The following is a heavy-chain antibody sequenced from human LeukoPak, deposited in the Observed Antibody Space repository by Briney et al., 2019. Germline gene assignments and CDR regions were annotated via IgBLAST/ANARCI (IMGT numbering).Heavy chain of an antibody. J-gene: IGHJ5*02. CDR2: ISGSGGGT. D-gene: IGHD4-23*01. CDR1: GFTFSSDA. CDR3: AKGSVGTTRGFDP. Sequence: GGSLRLSCAASGFTFSSDAMSWVRQAPGKGLEWVSSISGSGGGTEYADSVKGRFTISRDNSKNTLYLQMNSLRAEDTAIFYCAKGSVGTTRGFDPWGQGTLVTVSS. V-gene: IGHV3-23*01.